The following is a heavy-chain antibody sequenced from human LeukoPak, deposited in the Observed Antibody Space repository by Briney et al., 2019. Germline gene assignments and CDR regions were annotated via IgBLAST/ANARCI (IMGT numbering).Heavy chain of an antibody. CDR2: ISGSGGST. J-gene: IGHJ3*02. CDR1: GFTFSSYA. D-gene: IGHD5-12*01. V-gene: IGHV3-23*01. CDR3: AREGYSGYENMGDDAFDI. Sequence: WGSLRLSCAASGFTFSSYAMSWVRQAPGKGLEWVSAISGSGGSTYYADSVKGRFTISRDNAKNSLYLQMNSLRAEDTAVYYCAREGYSGYENMGDDAFDIWGQGTMVTVSS.